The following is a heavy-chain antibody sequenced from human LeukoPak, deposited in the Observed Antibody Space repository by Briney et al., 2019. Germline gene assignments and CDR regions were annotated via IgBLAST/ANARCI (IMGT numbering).Heavy chain of an antibody. J-gene: IGHJ4*02. CDR1: GGSISSGGYS. CDR2: IYLSGST. Sequence: SETLSLTCAVSGGSISSGGYSWSWIRQPPGKGLEWIGYIYLSGSTYYNPSLKSRVTISIDRSKNQFSLKLDSVTAADTAVYYCARGGHTSSWYYFDYWGQGTLVTVSS. V-gene: IGHV4-30-2*01. CDR3: ARGGHTSSWYYFDY. D-gene: IGHD6-13*01.